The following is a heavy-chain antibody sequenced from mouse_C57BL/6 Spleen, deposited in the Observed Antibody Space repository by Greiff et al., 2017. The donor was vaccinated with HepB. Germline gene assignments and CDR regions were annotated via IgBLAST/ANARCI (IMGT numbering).Heavy chain of an antibody. J-gene: IGHJ4*01. V-gene: IGHV5-6*01. CDR1: GFTFSSYG. CDR3: ARCAHYYAMDY. Sequence: EVQLVESGGDLVKPGGSLKLSCAASGFTFSSYGMYWVRQTPDKRLEWVVTLSSCGSYPSYPDSLKGRLTISRDNAKNTLYLQMSSLKSEDTTMYYCARCAHYYAMDYWGAGTTVTVSS. CDR2: LSSCGSYP.